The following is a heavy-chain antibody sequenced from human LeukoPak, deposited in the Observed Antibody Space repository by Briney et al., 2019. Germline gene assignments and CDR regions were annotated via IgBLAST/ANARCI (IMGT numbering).Heavy chain of an antibody. Sequence: GASVKVSCKASGYTFTSYDINWVRQATGQGLEWMGWMNPNSGNTGYAQKFQGRVTMTRNTSISTAYMELSSLRSEDTAVYYCARDNREVRGGDCFDVWGKGTTVTVSS. V-gene: IGHV1-8*01. CDR3: ARDNREVRGGDCFDV. CDR1: GYTFTSYD. J-gene: IGHJ6*04. D-gene: IGHD2-21*02. CDR2: MNPNSGNT.